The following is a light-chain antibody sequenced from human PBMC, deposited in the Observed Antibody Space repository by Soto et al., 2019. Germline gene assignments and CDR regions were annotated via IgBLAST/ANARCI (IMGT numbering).Light chain of an antibody. CDR2: AST. Sequence: DIQLTQSPFFLSASVGDSVTITCRASQGIGSYLAWYQQKPGNAPNLLIYASTTLQSGVPSRFSGSGSGTEFTLTISSLQPGDFATYYCQQLNNYPFTFGPGTKVDIK. CDR3: QQLNNYPFT. V-gene: IGKV1-9*01. CDR1: QGIGSY. J-gene: IGKJ3*01.